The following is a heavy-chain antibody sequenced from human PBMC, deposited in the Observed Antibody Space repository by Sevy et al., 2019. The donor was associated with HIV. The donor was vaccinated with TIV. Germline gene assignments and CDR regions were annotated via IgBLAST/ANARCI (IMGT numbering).Heavy chain of an antibody. CDR1: GFSVSTNY. Sequence: GGSLRLSCAASGFSVSTNYMSWVRQAPGKGPEWVSVLYSDYSTYYADFVKGRFTISRDNSKNTLYLQMNSLRAEDTAIYYCAKSLDRSGYYGFDYWGQGTLVTVSS. CDR2: LYSDYST. J-gene: IGHJ4*02. CDR3: AKSLDRSGYYGFDY. V-gene: IGHV3-53*01. D-gene: IGHD3-22*01.